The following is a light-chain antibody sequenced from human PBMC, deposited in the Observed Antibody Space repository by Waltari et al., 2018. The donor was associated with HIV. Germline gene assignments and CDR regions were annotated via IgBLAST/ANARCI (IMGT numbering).Light chain of an antibody. V-gene: IGLV3-25*03. Sequence: SFELTQPPSVSVSPGQTARITCSGDALARHCVYWYQQKPGQAPVVVIYKDTARPSGIPERFSGSSSGTTVTLTINGVQAEDEADYYCQSADTGGTRVFVSGTKVTVL. CDR1: ALARHC. J-gene: IGLJ1*01. CDR2: KDT. CDR3: QSADTGGTRV.